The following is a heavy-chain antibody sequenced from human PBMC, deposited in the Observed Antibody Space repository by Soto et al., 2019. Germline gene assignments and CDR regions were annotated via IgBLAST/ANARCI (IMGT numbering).Heavy chain of an antibody. V-gene: IGHV4-34*01. CDR3: ARGGSSSWATYRSAGYGMDV. Sequence: XETLSLTCAVYGWSFSGYYWSWIRQPPGKGLEWIGEINHSGSTNYNPSLKSRVTISVDTSKNQFSLKLSSVTAADTAVYYCARGGSSSWATYRSAGYGMDVWGQGPTVTVSS. D-gene: IGHD6-13*01. CDR1: GWSFSGYY. J-gene: IGHJ6*02. CDR2: INHSGST.